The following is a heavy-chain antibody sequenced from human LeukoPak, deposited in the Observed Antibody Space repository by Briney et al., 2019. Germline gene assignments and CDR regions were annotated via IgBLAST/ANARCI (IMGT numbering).Heavy chain of an antibody. D-gene: IGHD6-19*01. Sequence: ASVKVSCKASGYTFTGYYMHWVRQAPGQGLEWMGRINPNSGGTIYAQKFQGRVTMTEDTSTDTAYMELSSLRSDDAAVYYCARDYEGIAVAGRLDYWGQGTLATVSS. CDR3: ARDYEGIAVAGRLDY. V-gene: IGHV1-2*06. CDR2: INPNSGGT. J-gene: IGHJ4*02. CDR1: GYTFTGYY.